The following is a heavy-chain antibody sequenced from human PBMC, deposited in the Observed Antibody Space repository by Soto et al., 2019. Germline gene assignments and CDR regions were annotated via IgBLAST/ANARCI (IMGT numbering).Heavy chain of an antibody. CDR2: ISWNSGDT. CDR3: AKDSIAARGFAFDY. D-gene: IGHD6-25*01. CDR1: GFNFDDYA. J-gene: IGHJ4*02. V-gene: IGHV3-9*01. Sequence: SLRLSCAASGFNFDDYAMHWVRQAPGKGLEWVSGISWNSGDTDYVDSVKGRFTISRDNAKNSLYLQMNSLRPEDTAFYYCAKDSIAARGFAFDYWGQGNLVTVSS.